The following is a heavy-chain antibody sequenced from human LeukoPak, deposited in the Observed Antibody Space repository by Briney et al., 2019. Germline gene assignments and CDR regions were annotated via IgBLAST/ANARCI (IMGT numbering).Heavy chain of an antibody. CDR2: INPNSGNT. Sequence: ASVKVSCKASEYTFTSYDINWVRQATGQGLEWMGRINPNSGNTGYAQKFQGRVTMTRNTTISTAYMELSSLRSEDTPVYYCARGLRSELWFGELRDYWGQGTLVTVSS. CDR1: EYTFTSYD. V-gene: IGHV1-8*01. D-gene: IGHD3-10*01. CDR3: ARGLRSELWFGELRDY. J-gene: IGHJ4*02.